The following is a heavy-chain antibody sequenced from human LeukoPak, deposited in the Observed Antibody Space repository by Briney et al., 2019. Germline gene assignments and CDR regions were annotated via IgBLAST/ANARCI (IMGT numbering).Heavy chain of an antibody. CDR3: ARMRCGHTDNICYNY. Sequence: SETLSLTCAVHGVSVSGYYWSWIRQSPGKGLEWIGEIYHSGYTNYNPSLKRRVTISAATSENQLSLRRTSVTAADTAVYYCARMRCGHTDNICYNYWGQGTLVTVSS. CDR1: GVSVSGYY. CDR2: IYHSGYT. V-gene: IGHV4-34*01. D-gene: IGHD2-8*01. J-gene: IGHJ4*02.